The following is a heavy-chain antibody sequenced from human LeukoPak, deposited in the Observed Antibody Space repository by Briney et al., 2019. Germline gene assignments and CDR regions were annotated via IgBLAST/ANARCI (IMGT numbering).Heavy chain of an antibody. D-gene: IGHD6-19*01. J-gene: IGHJ4*02. CDR3: AKDVKYSTGWYIFDY. Sequence: GGSLRLSCAASGFSFSNSAISWVRQAPGKGLEWVSAITGSGASTYYADSVKGRFTISRDNSKNTVYLQMNSLRVEDAAVYYCAKDVKYSTGWYIFDYWGQGTLVTVSS. CDR2: ITGSGAST. V-gene: IGHV3-23*01. CDR1: GFSFSNSA.